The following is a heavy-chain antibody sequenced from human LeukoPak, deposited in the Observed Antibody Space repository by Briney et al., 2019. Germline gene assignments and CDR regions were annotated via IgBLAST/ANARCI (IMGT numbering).Heavy chain of an antibody. V-gene: IGHV1-69*02. CDR2: ISPIGNVA. CDR3: ARRIWNADYVGGWFDH. CDR1: GGTFSSLS. J-gene: IGHJ5*02. Sequence: ASVKVSCKASGGTFSSLSFSWVRQAPGQGLEWMGRISPIGNVAEYAQKFQGRLTFSADKSTSTVHMELSSLRSVDTAVYFCARRIWNADYVGGWFDHWGQGTLVTVSS. D-gene: IGHD4-17*01.